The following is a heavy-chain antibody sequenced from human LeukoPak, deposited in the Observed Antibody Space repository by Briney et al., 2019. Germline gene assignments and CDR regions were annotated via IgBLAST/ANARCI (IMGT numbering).Heavy chain of an antibody. CDR3: ARDPGPRLGEYYYDSSGYNKFDY. D-gene: IGHD3-22*01. J-gene: IGHJ4*02. Sequence: EASVKVSCKASGYTFTSYGISWVRQAPGQGLEWMGWISAYNGNTNYAQKLQGRVTMTTDTSTSTAYMELRSLRSDDTAAYYCARDPGPRLGEYYYDSSGYNKFDYWGQGTLVTVSS. CDR1: GYTFTSYG. V-gene: IGHV1-18*01. CDR2: ISAYNGNT.